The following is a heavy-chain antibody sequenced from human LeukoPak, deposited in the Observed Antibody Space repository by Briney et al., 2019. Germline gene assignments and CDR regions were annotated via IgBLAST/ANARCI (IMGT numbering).Heavy chain of an antibody. V-gene: IGHV3-9*01. CDR3: AKDMVGDWNSFDY. CDR2: ISWNSGSI. Sequence: GRSLRLSCAASGFTFDDYAMHWVRQAPGKGLEWVSGISWNSGSIGYADSVKGRFTISRDNAKNSLYLQMNSLRAEDTALYYCAKDMVGDWNSFDYWGQGTLVTVSS. D-gene: IGHD1/OR15-1a*01. CDR1: GFTFDDYA. J-gene: IGHJ4*02.